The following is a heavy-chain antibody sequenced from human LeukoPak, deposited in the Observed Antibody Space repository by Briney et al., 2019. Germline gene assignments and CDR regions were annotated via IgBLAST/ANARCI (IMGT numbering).Heavy chain of an antibody. J-gene: IGHJ4*02. Sequence: SETLSLACTVSGGSISSYYWSWIRQPAGKGLEWIGRIYTSGSTNYNPSLKSRVTISVDTSKNQFSLKLSSVTAADTAVYYCARGRAKYSGSYSYYFDYWGQGTLVTVSS. CDR3: ARGRAKYSGSYSYYFDY. V-gene: IGHV4-4*07. D-gene: IGHD1-26*01. CDR1: GGSISSYY. CDR2: IYTSGST.